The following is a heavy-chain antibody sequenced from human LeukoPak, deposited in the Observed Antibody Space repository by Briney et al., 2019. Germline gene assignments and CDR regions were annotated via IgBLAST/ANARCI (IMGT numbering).Heavy chain of an antibody. CDR1: GGSISSYY. CDR2: IYYSGST. CDR3: ARAYCSGGSCQFDYYYMDV. V-gene: IGHV4-59*01. D-gene: IGHD2-15*01. J-gene: IGHJ6*03. Sequence: TSETLSLTCTVSGGSISSYYWSWIRQPPGKGLEWIGYIYYSGSTNYNPSLKSRVTISVDTSKNQFSLKLSSVTAADTAVYYCARAYCSGGSCQFDYYYMDVWGKGTTVTISS.